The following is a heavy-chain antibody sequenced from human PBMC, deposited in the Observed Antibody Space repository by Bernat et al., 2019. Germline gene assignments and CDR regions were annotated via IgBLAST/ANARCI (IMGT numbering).Heavy chain of an antibody. J-gene: IGHJ4*02. Sequence: QVQLVQSGAEVKKPGASVKVSCKASGYTFTSYGISWVQQAPGQGLEWMGWISAYNGNTNYAQKLQGRVTMTTDTSTSTAYMELRSLRSDDTAVYYCARGVSYSSGWYGITSLYYFDYWGQGTLVTVSS. V-gene: IGHV1-18*01. CDR1: GYTFTSYG. D-gene: IGHD6-19*01. CDR3: ARGVSYSSGWYGITSLYYFDY. CDR2: ISAYNGNT.